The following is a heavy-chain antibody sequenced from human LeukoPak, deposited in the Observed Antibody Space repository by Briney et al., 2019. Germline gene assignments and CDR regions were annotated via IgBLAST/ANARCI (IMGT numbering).Heavy chain of an antibody. Sequence: PSETLSLTCTVSGDSISPYYWSWVRQPPGKELECIGYISYSGSTRYNPSLKSRVSMSVDTSKNQFSLRLTSVTAAAAVVYYCRRYIRDGQNFSPLDYWGQGTPVTVSS. CDR2: ISYSGST. J-gene: IGHJ4*02. CDR1: GDSISPYY. V-gene: IGHV4-59*01. D-gene: IGHD5-24*01. CDR3: RRYIRDGQNFSPLDY.